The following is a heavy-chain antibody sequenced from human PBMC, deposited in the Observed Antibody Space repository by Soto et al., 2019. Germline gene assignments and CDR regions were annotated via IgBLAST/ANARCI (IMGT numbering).Heavy chain of an antibody. J-gene: IGHJ4*02. Sequence: QTGGSLRLSCAASGFTFSSYAMSWVRQAPGKGLEWVSAISGSGGSTYYADSVKGRFTISRDNSKNTLYLQMNSLRAEDTAVYYCAKVGTIQLWFKYYFDYWGQGTLVTVSS. V-gene: IGHV3-23*01. CDR3: AKVGTIQLWFKYYFDY. CDR2: ISGSGGST. D-gene: IGHD5-18*01. CDR1: GFTFSSYA.